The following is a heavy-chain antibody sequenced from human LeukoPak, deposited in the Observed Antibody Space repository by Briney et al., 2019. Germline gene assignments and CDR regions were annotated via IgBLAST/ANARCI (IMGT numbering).Heavy chain of an antibody. CDR2: IRYDGSNK. V-gene: IGHV3-30*02. Sequence: GGSLRLSCAASGFTFSSYGMHWVRQAPGKGLEWVAFIRYDGSNKYYADSVKGRFTISRDNSKNTVYLQMNSLRVEDTAVYYCAKDVRGGCSGDNCYYWGQGTLVTVSS. D-gene: IGHD2-15*01. CDR3: AKDVRGGCSGDNCYY. CDR1: GFTFSSYG. J-gene: IGHJ4*02.